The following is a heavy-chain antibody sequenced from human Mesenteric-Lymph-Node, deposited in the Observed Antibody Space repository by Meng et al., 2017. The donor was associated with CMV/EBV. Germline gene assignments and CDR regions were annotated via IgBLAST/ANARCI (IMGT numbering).Heavy chain of an antibody. D-gene: IGHD2-21*01. CDR3: ARAFCGGECYSSSNYYYGMDV. CDR2: VFYTGST. J-gene: IGHJ6*02. CDR1: GGSIRSTNYY. V-gene: IGHV4-39*01. Sequence: SETLSLTCTVSGGSIRSTNYYWGWIRQYPGKGLEWIGSVFYTGSTFYNPSLKSRVTISVDTSKNQFSLRLNSVTAADTAVYYCARAFCGGECYSSSNYYYGMDVWGQGTTVTVSS.